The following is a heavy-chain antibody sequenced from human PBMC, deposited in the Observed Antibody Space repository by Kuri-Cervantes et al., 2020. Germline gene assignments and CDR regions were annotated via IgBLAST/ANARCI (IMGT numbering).Heavy chain of an antibody. CDR2: TYYRSKWYN. D-gene: IGHD6-25*01. J-gene: IGHJ4*02. V-gene: IGHV6-1*01. CDR1: GDIVSSNRAA. Sequence: FAISGDIVSSNRAAWNWIRPSPSRGLEWLERTYYRSKWYNDYAVSVTGRITINPDTSKNQFSLQLNSVTPENTAVYYCAREKTASGLDYWGQGTLVTVSS. CDR3: AREKTASGLDY.